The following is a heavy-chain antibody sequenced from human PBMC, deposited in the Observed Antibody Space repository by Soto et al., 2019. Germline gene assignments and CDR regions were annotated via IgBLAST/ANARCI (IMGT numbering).Heavy chain of an antibody. CDR1: GGSFSPYY. V-gene: IGHV4-34*01. D-gene: IGHD5-12*01. J-gene: IGHJ4*02. CDR2: INHSGST. Sequence: SETLSLTCAVYGGSFSPYYWTWIRQPPGMGLEWIGEINHSGSTNYNPSLRSRVTISVDTSKNQFSLKVNSVTAADTAVYYCAREGYDTPYFDHWGQGTLVTVSS. CDR3: AREGYDTPYFDH.